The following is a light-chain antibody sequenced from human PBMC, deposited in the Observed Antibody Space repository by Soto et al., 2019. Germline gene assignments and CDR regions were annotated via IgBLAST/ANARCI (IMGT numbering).Light chain of an antibody. J-gene: IGLJ3*02. V-gene: IGLV8-61*01. Sequence: QAVVTKEPSFSVSPGGTVTLTCGLTSGSVSTRNYPSWYQQIPGQAPRTLIYNTNTRSSGVPDRFSGSILGNKAALTITGAQAEDESDYYCALYVGSGIHWVFGGGNQLTVL. CDR2: NTN. CDR3: ALYVGSGIHWV. CDR1: SGSVSTRNY.